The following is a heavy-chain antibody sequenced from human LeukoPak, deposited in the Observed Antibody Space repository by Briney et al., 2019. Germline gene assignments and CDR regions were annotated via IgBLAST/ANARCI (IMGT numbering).Heavy chain of an antibody. Sequence: GGSLRLSCSASGFTFSSFWMIWVRQAPGKGLEWVANIKEDGSVKNYVDSVKGRFTISRDNAKNSLFLQMNSLRAEDTAVYYCARERYGNYNWGQGTLVTVSS. CDR1: GFTFSSFW. CDR2: IKEDGSVK. CDR3: ARERYGNYN. D-gene: IGHD4-11*01. V-gene: IGHV3-7*03. J-gene: IGHJ4*02.